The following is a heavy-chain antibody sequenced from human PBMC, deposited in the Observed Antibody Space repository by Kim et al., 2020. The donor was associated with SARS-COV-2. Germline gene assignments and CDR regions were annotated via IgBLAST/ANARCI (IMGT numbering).Heavy chain of an antibody. J-gene: IGHJ4*02. D-gene: IGHD1-1*01. CDR3: AKDFKNVWTFDS. V-gene: IGHV3-30*02. Sequence: YGDSVRGRFIISRDNSKDTLYLQMNSLRVEDTAMYYCAKDFKNVWTFDSWGQGTLVTVSS.